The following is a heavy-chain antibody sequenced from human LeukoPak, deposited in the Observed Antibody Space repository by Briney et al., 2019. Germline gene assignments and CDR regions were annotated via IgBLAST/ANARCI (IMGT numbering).Heavy chain of an antibody. CDR3: ARDSAYSSSWYDH. Sequence: PSETLSLTCTVSGGSVSSGAYYWSWIRQPPGKALEWIGYIYYSGSTNYNPSLKSRVTISIDTSKNQFSLKLNSVTPADTAVYYCARDSAYSSSWYDHWGQGTLVTVSS. CDR2: IYYSGST. J-gene: IGHJ5*02. CDR1: GGSVSSGAYY. D-gene: IGHD6-13*01. V-gene: IGHV4-61*08.